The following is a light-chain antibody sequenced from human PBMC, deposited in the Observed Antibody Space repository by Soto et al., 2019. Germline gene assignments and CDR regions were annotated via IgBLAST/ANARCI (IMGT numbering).Light chain of an antibody. V-gene: IGLV2-14*01. J-gene: IGLJ2*01. CDR1: SSDVGGYNY. Sequence: QSALTQPASVSGSPGPSITISCSGTSSDVGGYNYVSWYQQHPGKAPKLMIYDVSNRPSGVSNRFSGSKSGNTASLTISGLQAEDEDDYDCSSYTSSSTPVVFGGGTKLTVL. CDR3: SSYTSSSTPVV. CDR2: DVS.